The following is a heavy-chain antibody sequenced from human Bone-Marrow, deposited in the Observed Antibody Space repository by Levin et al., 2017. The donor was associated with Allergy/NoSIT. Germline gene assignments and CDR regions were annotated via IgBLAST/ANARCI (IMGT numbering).Heavy chain of an antibody. CDR3: ARDIGYGDHVRWYFDL. J-gene: IGHJ2*01. Sequence: EASVKVSCAASGFTFSSYSVNWVRQAPGKRLEWVSYISTTSSTIYYADSVKGRFTISRDNAKNSLFLQMNSLRDEDTAVYYCARDIGYGDHVRWYFDLWGRGTLVTVSS. V-gene: IGHV3-48*02. CDR2: ISTTSSTI. CDR1: GFTFSSYS. D-gene: IGHD2-21*02.